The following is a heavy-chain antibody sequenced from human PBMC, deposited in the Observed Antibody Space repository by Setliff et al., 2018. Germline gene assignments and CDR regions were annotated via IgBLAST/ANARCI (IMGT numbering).Heavy chain of an antibody. CDR2: IYYSGST. Sequence: SETLSLTCTVSGGSITTSSYSWGWIRQPPGKGLEWVATIYYSGSTYPNPSLKSRLIISVDAPDNQLSVKLSSVTAADTAVYYCARHPSSGSYYGGSIFYFDDWGPGILVTVSS. J-gene: IGHJ4*02. D-gene: IGHD1-26*01. CDR1: GGSITTSSYS. CDR3: ARHPSSGSYYGGSIFYFDD. V-gene: IGHV4-39*01.